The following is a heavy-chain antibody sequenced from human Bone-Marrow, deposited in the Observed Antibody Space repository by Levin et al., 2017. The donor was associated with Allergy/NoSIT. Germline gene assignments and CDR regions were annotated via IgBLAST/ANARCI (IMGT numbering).Heavy chain of an antibody. J-gene: IGHJ3*02. V-gene: IGHV1-2*06. CDR3: ARVVYCSSTSCQKYQSAFDI. CDR2: INPNSGGT. CDR1: GYTFTGYY. Sequence: GASVKVSCKASGYTFTGYYMHWVRQAPGQGLEWMGRINPNSGGTNYAQKFQGRVTMTRDTSISTAYMELSRLRSDDTAVYYCARVVYCSSTSCQKYQSAFDIWGQGTMVTVSS. D-gene: IGHD2-2*01.